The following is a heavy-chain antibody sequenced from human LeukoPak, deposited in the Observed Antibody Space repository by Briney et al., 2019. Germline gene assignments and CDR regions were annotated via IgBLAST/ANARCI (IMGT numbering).Heavy chain of an antibody. J-gene: IGHJ4*02. D-gene: IGHD5-24*01. CDR2: IYHSGST. CDR1: GYSISSGYY. V-gene: IGHV4-38-2*02. CDR3: ADFTGRDGYNFYFDY. Sequence: PSETLSLTCTVSGYSISSGYYWAWIRQPPGKGLEGIGSIYHSGSTYYNPSLKSRVTISVDTSKNQFSLKLSSVTAADTAVYYCADFTGRDGYNFYFDYWGQGTLVTVSS.